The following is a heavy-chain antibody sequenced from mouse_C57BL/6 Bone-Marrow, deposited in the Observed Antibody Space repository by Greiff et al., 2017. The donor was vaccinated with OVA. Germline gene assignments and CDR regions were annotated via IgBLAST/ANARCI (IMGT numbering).Heavy chain of an antibody. D-gene: IGHD4-1*01. J-gene: IGHJ4*01. CDR3: AISWDVSPYYAMDY. CDR1: GFTFSDYY. Sequence: EVMLVESGGGLVQPGGSLKLSCAASGFTFSDYYMYWVRQTPEKRLEWVAYISNGGGSTYYPDTVKGRFTISRDNAKNTLYLQMSRLKSEDTAMYYCAISWDVSPYYAMDYWGQGTSVTVSS. V-gene: IGHV5-12*01. CDR2: ISNGGGST.